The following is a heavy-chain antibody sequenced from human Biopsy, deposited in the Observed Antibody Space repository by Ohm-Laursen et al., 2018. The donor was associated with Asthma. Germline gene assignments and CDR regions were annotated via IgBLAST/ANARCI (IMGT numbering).Heavy chain of an antibody. CDR2: ISVYNGNT. J-gene: IGHJ6*02. Sequence: SVNAACKTSGYTFNSAGITWARQAPGQGLEWMGWISVYNGNTKVAQKLQDRVTMITDTSTSTACMELRSLRSDDTAVYFCARAVDYSHYYGIDVWGQGTTVTVS. CDR3: ARAVDYSHYYGIDV. D-gene: IGHD3-10*01. V-gene: IGHV1-18*01. CDR1: GYTFNSAG.